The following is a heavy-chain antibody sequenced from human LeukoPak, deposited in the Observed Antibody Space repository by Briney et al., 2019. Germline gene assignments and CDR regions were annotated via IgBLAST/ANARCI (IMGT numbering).Heavy chain of an antibody. CDR2: INHSGST. CDR3: AREPYSGTNTGYYYYYMDV. CDR1: GGSFSGYY. J-gene: IGHJ6*03. Sequence: SETLSLTCAVYGGSFSGYYWSWIRQPPGKGLEWIGEINHSGSTNYNPSLKSRVTISVDKSKNQFSLKLSSVTAADTAVYYCAREPYSGTNTGYYYYYMDVWGKGTTVTVSS. V-gene: IGHV4-34*01. D-gene: IGHD1-26*01.